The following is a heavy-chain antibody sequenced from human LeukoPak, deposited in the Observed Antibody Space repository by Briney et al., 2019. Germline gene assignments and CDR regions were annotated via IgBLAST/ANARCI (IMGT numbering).Heavy chain of an antibody. CDR2: IYSGGST. D-gene: IGHD6-19*01. CDR3: ARDRAVAGPLHLDY. J-gene: IGHJ4*02. V-gene: IGHV3-66*01. Sequence: GGSLRLSCAASGFTVSSNYMSWVRQAPGKGLVWVSVIYSGGSTYYADSVKGRFTISRDNSKNTLYLQMNSLRAEDTAVYYCARDRAVAGPLHLDYWGQGTLVTVSS. CDR1: GFTVSSNY.